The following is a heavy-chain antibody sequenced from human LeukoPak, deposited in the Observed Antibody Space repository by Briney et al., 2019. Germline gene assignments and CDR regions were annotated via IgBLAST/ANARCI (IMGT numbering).Heavy chain of an antibody. CDR3: AELGITMIGGV. Sequence: GGSLRLSCAASGFTFSSYSMNWVRQAPGKGLEWVSAMSGSGRSTYYADSVKGRFTISRDNSKNTLYLQMNSLRAEDTAVYYCAELGITMIGGVWGKGTTVTISS. CDR2: MSGSGRST. V-gene: IGHV3-23*01. J-gene: IGHJ6*04. D-gene: IGHD3-10*02. CDR1: GFTFSSYS.